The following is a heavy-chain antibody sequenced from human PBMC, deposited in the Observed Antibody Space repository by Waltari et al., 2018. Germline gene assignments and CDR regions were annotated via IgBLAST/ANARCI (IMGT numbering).Heavy chain of an antibody. V-gene: IGHV3-20*04. CDR3: AREKLMGEYIDY. CDR1: GFNFDDHG. J-gene: IGHJ4*02. D-gene: IGHD2-15*01. CDR2: IKWKGGSK. Sequence: EVQLVESGGGVRRPGGSLRLSCAASGFNFDDHGMGWVRQAPGKGLEWVSSIKWKGGSKCYADSVRGRFTISRDNAKNSLYLQMNSLRADDTALYYCAREKLMGEYIDYWGQGTLVTVSS.